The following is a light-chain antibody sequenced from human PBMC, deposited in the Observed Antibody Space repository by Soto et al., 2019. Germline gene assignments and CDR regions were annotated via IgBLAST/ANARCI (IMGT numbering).Light chain of an antibody. CDR3: GSWDSSLSAYV. CDR2: DDD. V-gene: IGLV1-51*01. CDR1: SSNIGGNS. Sequence: QSVMTQPPSVSAAPGQRVTIYCSGSSSNIGGNSVSWYQQLPGTAPKLLIYDDDKRPSGIPDRFSGSKSGTSATLGITGFQTGDEADYYCGSWDSSLSAYVFGTGTKETVL. J-gene: IGLJ1*01.